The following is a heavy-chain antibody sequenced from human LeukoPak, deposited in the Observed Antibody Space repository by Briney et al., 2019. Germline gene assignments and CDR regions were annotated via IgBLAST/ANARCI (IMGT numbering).Heavy chain of an antibody. J-gene: IGHJ4*02. CDR2: ISAYNGNT. Sequence: ASVKVTCKASGYTFTSYGISWVRQAPGQVLEWMGWISAYNGNTNYAQKLQGRVTTTTDTSTSTAYMELRSLRSDDTAVYYCARDLRYFDWLRPDYWGQGTLVTVSS. V-gene: IGHV1-18*04. CDR1: GYTFTSYG. CDR3: ARDLRYFDWLRPDY. D-gene: IGHD3-9*01.